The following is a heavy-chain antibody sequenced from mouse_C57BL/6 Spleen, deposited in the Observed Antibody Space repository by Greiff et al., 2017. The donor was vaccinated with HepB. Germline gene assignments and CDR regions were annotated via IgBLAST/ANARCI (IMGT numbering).Heavy chain of an antibody. CDR2: IDPSDSYT. D-gene: IGHD1-1*01. Sequence: VQLQQPGAELVMPGASVKLSCKASGYTFTSYWMHWVKQRPGQGLEWIGEIDPSDSYTNYNQKFKGKSTLTVDKSSSTAYMQLSSLTSEDSAVYYCAGTTVVATGYFDVGGTGTTVTVSS. V-gene: IGHV1-69*01. J-gene: IGHJ1*03. CDR3: AGTTVVATGYFDV. CDR1: GYTFTSYW.